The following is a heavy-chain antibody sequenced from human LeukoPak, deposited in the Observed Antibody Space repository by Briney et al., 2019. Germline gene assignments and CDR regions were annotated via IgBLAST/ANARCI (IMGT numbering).Heavy chain of an antibody. D-gene: IGHD3-10*01. Sequence: SETLSLTCAVYGESFSGYYWSWIRQPAGKGLEWIGRMYTSGSTNYNPSLKSRVTMSVDTSKNQFSLKLSSVTAADTAVYYCARDTGYYFGSGNYLYYFDYWGQGTLVTVSS. CDR1: GESFSGYY. J-gene: IGHJ4*02. CDR2: MYTSGST. V-gene: IGHV4-4*07. CDR3: ARDTGYYFGSGNYLYYFDY.